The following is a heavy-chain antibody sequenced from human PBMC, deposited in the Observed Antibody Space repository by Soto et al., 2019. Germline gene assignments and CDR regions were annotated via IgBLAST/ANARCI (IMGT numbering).Heavy chain of an antibody. CDR2: IYHSGST. D-gene: IGHD6-6*01. V-gene: IGHV4-30-2*01. CDR3: ARGSHSSSSGYYYYGMDV. CDR1: GGSISSGGYS. J-gene: IGHJ6*02. Sequence: NPSETLSLTCAVSGGSISSGGYSWSWIRQPPGKGLEWIGYIYHSGSTYYNPSLKSRVTISVDRSKNQFSLKLSSVTAADTAVYYCARGSHSSSSGYYYYGMDVWGQGTTVTVSS.